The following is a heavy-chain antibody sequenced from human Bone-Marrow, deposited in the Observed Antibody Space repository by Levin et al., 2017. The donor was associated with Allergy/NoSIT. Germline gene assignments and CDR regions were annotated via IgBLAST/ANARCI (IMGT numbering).Heavy chain of an antibody. V-gene: IGHV3-23*01. J-gene: IGHJ4*02. CDR2: ISGSGTIT. D-gene: IGHD6-19*01. CDR1: GFTFSSYA. Sequence: GGSLRLSCAASGFTFSSYAMSWVRQAPGKGLEWVSSISGSGTITHYAESVKSRFTISRDISKNMLHLQMNSLRAEDTAIYFCAKEGLAVAGYYFDSWGQGTLVTVSS. CDR3: AKEGLAVAGYYFDS.